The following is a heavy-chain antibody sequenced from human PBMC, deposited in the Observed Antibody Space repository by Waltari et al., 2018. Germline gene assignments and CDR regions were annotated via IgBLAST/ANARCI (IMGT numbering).Heavy chain of an antibody. D-gene: IGHD6-13*01. CDR3: AREEALAAAGRTGFDY. V-gene: IGHV4-39*02. Sequence: QLQLQESGPGLVKPSETLSLTCTVSGGSISSSSYYWGWIRQPPGKGLEWIGSIYYSGSTYYNPSLKSRVTISVDTSKNQFSLKLSSVTAADTAVYYCAREEALAAAGRTGFDYWGQGTLVTASS. J-gene: IGHJ4*02. CDR2: IYYSGST. CDR1: GGSISSSSYY.